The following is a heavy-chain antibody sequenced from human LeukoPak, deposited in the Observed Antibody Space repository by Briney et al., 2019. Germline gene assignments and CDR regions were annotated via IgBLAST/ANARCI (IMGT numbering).Heavy chain of an antibody. CDR3: ARDPQLGYMDV. CDR2: IYYSGST. J-gene: IGHJ6*03. Sequence: SETLSLTCTVSGDSISSYYWSWIRQPPGKGLEWIGYIYYSGSTNYNPSLKSRVTISVDTSKNQFSLKLSSVTAADTAVYYCARDPQLGYMDVWGKGTTVTVSS. CDR1: GDSISSYY. D-gene: IGHD3-16*01. V-gene: IGHV4-59*01.